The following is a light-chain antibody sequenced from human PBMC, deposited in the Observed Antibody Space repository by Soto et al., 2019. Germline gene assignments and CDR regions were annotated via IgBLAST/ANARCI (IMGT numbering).Light chain of an antibody. Sequence: NFMLTQPHSVSESPGKTVTISCTRSSGSIASNYVQWYQQRPGSAPTTVIYEDNQRPSGVPDRFSGSIDSSSNSASLTISGLQTEDEADHYCQSYDDSNQVFGGGTKLTVL. CDR1: SGSIASNY. J-gene: IGLJ2*01. CDR3: QSYDDSNQV. V-gene: IGLV6-57*04. CDR2: EDN.